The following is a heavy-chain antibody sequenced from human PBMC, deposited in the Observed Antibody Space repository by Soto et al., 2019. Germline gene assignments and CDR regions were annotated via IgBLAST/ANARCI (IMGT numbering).Heavy chain of an antibody. CDR3: ARGALVEGPSSPDMFDY. V-gene: IGHV4-59*01. CDR1: GGSISSYY. J-gene: IGHJ4*02. Sequence: ASETLSLTCTVSGGSISSYYWSWIRQPPGKGLEWIGYVYYSGGTNYNPSLKGRVTILLDAPKNQFSLKLSSVIAADTAVYYCARGALVEGPSSPDMFDYWGQGTQVTVSS. CDR2: VYYSGGT. D-gene: IGHD2-15*01.